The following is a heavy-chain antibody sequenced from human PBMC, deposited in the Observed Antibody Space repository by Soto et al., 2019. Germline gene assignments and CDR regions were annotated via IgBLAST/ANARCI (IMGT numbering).Heavy chain of an antibody. Sequence: GASVKVSCKTSGFTFTNYALHWVRQAPGQGLEWMGWISAYNGNTKYAQNLQGRVTMTTDTSTSTAYMELRSLRSDDTAVYYCARASLAGWFDPWGQGTLVTVSS. V-gene: IGHV1-18*01. J-gene: IGHJ5*02. CDR3: ARASLAGWFDP. CDR1: GFTFTNYA. D-gene: IGHD3-16*01. CDR2: ISAYNGNT.